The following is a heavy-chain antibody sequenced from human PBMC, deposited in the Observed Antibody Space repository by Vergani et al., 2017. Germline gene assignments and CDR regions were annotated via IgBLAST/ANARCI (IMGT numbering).Heavy chain of an antibody. CDR3: ARHTTYTDS. V-gene: IGHV5-51*01. Sequence: EVELVQSGPEMRKPGESLKISCKGSEYSFGNYWIGWVRQVPGKGLEWMGIIYPADSDTRYSPSFQGQVTMSADKSISTASLQWDSLKASDTALYYCARHTTYTDSWGQGTLVTVSS. CDR2: IYPADSDT. CDR1: EYSFGNYW. D-gene: IGHD1-1*01. J-gene: IGHJ4*02.